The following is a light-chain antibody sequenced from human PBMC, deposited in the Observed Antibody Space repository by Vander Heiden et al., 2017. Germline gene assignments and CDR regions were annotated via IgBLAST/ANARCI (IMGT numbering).Light chain of an antibody. CDR1: QSIGTY. CDR3: QQRYNWIT. CDR2: DAS. J-gene: IGKJ5*01. Sequence: EIVMTQSPATLSLSPGERVTLSCRASQSIGTYLAWYQHKPGQAPRLLIYDASNRATDIPARFSGSGSGTDFSLIINSLEPEDFGVYYCQQRYNWITFGQGTRLEIK. V-gene: IGKV3-11*01.